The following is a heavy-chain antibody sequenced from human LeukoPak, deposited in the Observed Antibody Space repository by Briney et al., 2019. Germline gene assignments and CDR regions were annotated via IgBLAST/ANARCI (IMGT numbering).Heavy chain of an antibody. D-gene: IGHD1-26*01. J-gene: IGHJ4*02. CDR3: AKDLVGIVGASDY. CDR2: IYYSGST. CDR1: GGSISSDNW. V-gene: IGHV4-4*02. Sequence: PSGTLSLTCAVSGGSISSDNWWSWVRQAPGTGLEWIGEIYYSGSTNYNPSFKSRVTISVDTSKNQFSLKLSSVTAADTAVYYCAKDLVGIVGASDYWGQGTLVTVSS.